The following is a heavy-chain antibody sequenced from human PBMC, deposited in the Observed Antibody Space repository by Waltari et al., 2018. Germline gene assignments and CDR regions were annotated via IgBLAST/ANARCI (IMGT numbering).Heavy chain of an antibody. Sequence: EVQLVESGGSVVQPGGSLRRACAASGFTFSRFSMSWVRQAPGKGLEWVATMKQDGSETNYVDSVKGRFTISRDDANNSLYLQMNSLRAEDTALYYCTRGSGWYHYWGQGTLVTVSS. V-gene: IGHV3-7*04. D-gene: IGHD6-19*01. CDR3: TRGSGWYHY. CDR1: GFTFSRFS. J-gene: IGHJ4*02. CDR2: MKQDGSET.